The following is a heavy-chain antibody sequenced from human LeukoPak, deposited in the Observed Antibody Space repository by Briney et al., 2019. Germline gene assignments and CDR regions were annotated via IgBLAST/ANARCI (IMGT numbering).Heavy chain of an antibody. Sequence: GGSLRLSCAASGFTFSSYSMTWVRQAPGKGLEWVSSISSSSSYIYYADSVKGRFTISRDNAKNSLYLQMNSLRAEDTAVYYCASTGGSSWPFDYWGQGTLVTVSS. J-gene: IGHJ4*02. CDR2: ISSSSSYI. D-gene: IGHD6-13*01. V-gene: IGHV3-21*01. CDR1: GFTFSSYS. CDR3: ASTGGSSWPFDY.